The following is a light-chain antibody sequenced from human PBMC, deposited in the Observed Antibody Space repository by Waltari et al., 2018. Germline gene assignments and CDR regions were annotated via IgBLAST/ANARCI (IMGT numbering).Light chain of an antibody. Sequence: DIVMTQSPDSLAVSLGERATINCKSSQSVLYSSNNKNYLAWYQQKPGQPPKLRIYWASTRESGVPDRFSGSGSGTDFTLPISSLQAEDVAFYYCQQYYSTPRTFGQGTKVEIK. J-gene: IGKJ1*01. CDR2: WAS. V-gene: IGKV4-1*01. CDR3: QQYYSTPRT. CDR1: QSVLYSSNNKNY.